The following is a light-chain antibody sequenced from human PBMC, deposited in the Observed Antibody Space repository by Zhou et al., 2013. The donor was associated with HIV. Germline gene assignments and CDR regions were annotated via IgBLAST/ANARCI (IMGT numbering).Light chain of an antibody. CDR3: QQYNKWPQT. CDR2: DAS. V-gene: IGKV3-11*01. Sequence: EIVLTQSPATLSLSPGERATLSCRASQSVSSYLAWYQQKPGQAPRLLIYDASNRATGIPARFSGSGSGTDFTLTISSLQSEDFVVYYCQQYNKWPQTFGQGTKVEI. J-gene: IGKJ1*01. CDR1: QSVSSY.